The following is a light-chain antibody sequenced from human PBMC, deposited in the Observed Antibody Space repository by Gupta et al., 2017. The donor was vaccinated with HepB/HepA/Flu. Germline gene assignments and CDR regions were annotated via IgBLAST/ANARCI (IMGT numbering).Light chain of an antibody. Sequence: QSVLTQPPSASGTPGQRVTISCSGSSSNIGINALNWYQQLPGTAPKLLSYMNNQRPSGVPDRLSCYTAGTSASPTISVLQSEDEAYYFGAAWADSLTGLVLGGGTKLTVL. CDR3: AAWADSLTGLV. CDR1: SSNIGINA. J-gene: IGLJ2*01. CDR2: MNN. V-gene: IGLV1-44*01.